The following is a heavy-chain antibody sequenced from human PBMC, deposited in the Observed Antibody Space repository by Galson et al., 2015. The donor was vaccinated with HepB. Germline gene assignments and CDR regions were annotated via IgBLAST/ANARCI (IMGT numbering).Heavy chain of an antibody. Sequence: SVKVSCKASGYTFTGFYKHWVRQAPGQGLEWMGWINPDSGGTNYAPKFQGRVTMTRDTSISTSYMELSTLGSDDAAVYFCATLRQSSVGPSAFDFWGQGTLVTVSS. J-gene: IGHJ4*02. CDR2: INPDSGGT. CDR1: GYTFTGFY. V-gene: IGHV1-2*02. D-gene: IGHD1-26*01. CDR3: ATLRQSSVGPSAFDF.